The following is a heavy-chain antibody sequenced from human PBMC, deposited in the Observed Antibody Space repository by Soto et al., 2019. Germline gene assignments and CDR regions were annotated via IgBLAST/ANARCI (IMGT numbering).Heavy chain of an antibody. J-gene: IGHJ6*02. Sequence: GGSLRLSCAASGFPFSRNGMHWVRQAPGKGLEWVALISYDGSNKYSADSVKGRFTISRDNSKNTLYLQMNSLRAEDTAVYYCAKDAARPHSYYNWGMDVWGQLPTFTVPS. CDR1: GFPFSRNG. V-gene: IGHV3-30*18. CDR3: AKDAARPHSYYNWGMDV. D-gene: IGHD6-6*01. CDR2: ISYDGSNK.